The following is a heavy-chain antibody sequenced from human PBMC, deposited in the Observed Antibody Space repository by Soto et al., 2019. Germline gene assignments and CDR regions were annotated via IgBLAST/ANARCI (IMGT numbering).Heavy chain of an antibody. CDR3: ANYGGDSSGYTWFDP. V-gene: IGHV3-23*01. D-gene: IGHD3-22*01. Sequence: GGSLTLSCAASGFTFSSYSISWVRQAPGKGLEWVAAMIGSGGSTYYADSVKGRFTISRDNSKNTLYLQMNSLRAEDTAVYYCANYGGDSSGYTWFDPWGQGTLVTVSS. J-gene: IGHJ5*02. CDR1: GFTFSSYS. CDR2: MIGSGGST.